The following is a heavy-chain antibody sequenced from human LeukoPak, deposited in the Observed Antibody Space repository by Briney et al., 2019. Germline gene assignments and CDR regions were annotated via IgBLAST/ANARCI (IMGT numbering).Heavy chain of an antibody. CDR1: GFTFSSYE. CDR3: AELGITMIGGV. Sequence: GGSLRLSCAASGFTFSSYEMNWVRQAPGKGLEWVAFIRHDGGNLYYADSVKGRFTISRDNAKNSLYLQMNSLRAEDTAVYYCAELGITMIGGVWGKGTTVTISS. D-gene: IGHD3-10*02. J-gene: IGHJ6*04. CDR2: IRHDGGNL. V-gene: IGHV3-48*03.